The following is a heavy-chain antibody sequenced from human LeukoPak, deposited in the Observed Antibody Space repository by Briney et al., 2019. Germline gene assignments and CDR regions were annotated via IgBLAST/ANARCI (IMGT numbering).Heavy chain of an antibody. V-gene: IGHV4-59*08. J-gene: IGHJ4*02. CDR1: GGSISSYY. CDR3: ARIGAAAGTGGFDY. D-gene: IGHD6-13*01. CDR2: IYYSGST. Sequence: SETLSLTCTVSGGSISSYYWSWIRQPPGKGLEWIGYIYYSGSTNYNPSLKSRVTISVDTSKNQFPLKLSSVTAADTAVYYCARIGAAAGTGGFDYWGQGTLVTVSS.